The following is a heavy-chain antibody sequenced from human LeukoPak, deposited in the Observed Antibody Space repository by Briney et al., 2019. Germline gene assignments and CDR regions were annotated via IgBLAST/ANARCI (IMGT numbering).Heavy chain of an antibody. CDR2: IYHSGST. Sequence: RSETLSLTCTVSGYSISSGYYWGWIRQPPGKGLEWIGSIYHSGSTYYNPSLKSRVTISVDTSKNQFSLKLSSVTAADTAVYYCASAKNIPSAIDYWGQGTLVTVSS. V-gene: IGHV4-38-2*02. J-gene: IGHJ4*02. D-gene: IGHD6-25*01. CDR1: GYSISSGYY. CDR3: ASAKNIPSAIDY.